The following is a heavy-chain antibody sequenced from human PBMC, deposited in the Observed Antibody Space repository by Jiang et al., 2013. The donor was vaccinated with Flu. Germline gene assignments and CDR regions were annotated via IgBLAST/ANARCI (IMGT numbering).Heavy chain of an antibody. J-gene: IGHJ3*02. CDR3: AGSVYLKAFDI. CDR1: GYTFTTYS. CDR2: ITTNTGEA. Sequence: LKKPGASVRVSCKASGYTFTTYSLDWVRQAPGQGPEWLGWITTNTGEATYAPGLAGRFVLSLDTSVRTAYLEISSLKVEDTAVYYCAGSVYLKAFDIWGQGTLVSVSS. V-gene: IGHV7-4-1*02. D-gene: IGHD3-9*01.